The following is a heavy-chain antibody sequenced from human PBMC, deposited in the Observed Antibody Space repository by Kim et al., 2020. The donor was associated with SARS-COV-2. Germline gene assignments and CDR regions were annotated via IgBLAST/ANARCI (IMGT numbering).Heavy chain of an antibody. D-gene: IGHD6-19*01. CDR1: GFTFSSYS. Sequence: GGSLRLSCAASGFTFSSYSMNWVRQAPGKGLEWVSYISSSSSTIYYADSVKGRFTISRDNAKNSLYLQMNSLRDEDTAVYYCASFTYSSGGYGSYYYGMDVWGQGATVTVSS. CDR3: ASFTYSSGGYGSYYYGMDV. V-gene: IGHV3-48*02. J-gene: IGHJ6*02. CDR2: ISSSSSTI.